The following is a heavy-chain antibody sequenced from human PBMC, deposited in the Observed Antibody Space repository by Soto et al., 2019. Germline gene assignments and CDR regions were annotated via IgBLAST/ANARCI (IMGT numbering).Heavy chain of an antibody. D-gene: IGHD1-26*01. J-gene: IGHJ4*01. V-gene: IGHV1-3*01. Sequence: ASVKVSCKVSGYTFTNCGIHWVRQAPGQRLEWMGWINAGNGDTKYSENFQDRFTISRDNAKNSLYLQMNRLRADDTAVYYCARDISAVGATLYFDYWGHGTLVTVSS. CDR3: ARDISAVGATLYFDY. CDR1: GYTFTNCG. CDR2: INAGNGDT.